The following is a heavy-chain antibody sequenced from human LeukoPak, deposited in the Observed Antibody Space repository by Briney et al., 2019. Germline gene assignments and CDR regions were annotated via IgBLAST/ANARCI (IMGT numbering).Heavy chain of an antibody. D-gene: IGHD3-22*01. CDR2: INWNSGSR. V-gene: IGHV3-20*04. Sequence: GGSLRLSCAASGFTFDDYGMSWVRQAPGKGLEWVSGINWNSGSRGYADSVKGRFTISRDNAKNSLYLRMNTLRAEDTALYYCARDRPGYYDWAALDIWGQGTMVTVSS. CDR3: ARDRPGYYDWAALDI. J-gene: IGHJ3*02. CDR1: GFTFDDYG.